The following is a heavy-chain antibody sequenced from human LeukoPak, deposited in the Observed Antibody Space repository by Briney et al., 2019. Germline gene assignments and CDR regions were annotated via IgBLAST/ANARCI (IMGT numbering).Heavy chain of an antibody. Sequence: GESLKISCKGSGYSFTSYWISWVRQMPGKGLEWMGRIDPSDSYTNYSPSFQGHVTISADKSISTAYLQWSSLKASDTAMYYCARLEDIVVVSAANFDYWDQGTLVTVSS. V-gene: IGHV5-10-1*01. D-gene: IGHD2-2*01. CDR1: GYSFTSYW. CDR3: ARLEDIVVVSAANFDY. CDR2: IDPSDSYT. J-gene: IGHJ4*02.